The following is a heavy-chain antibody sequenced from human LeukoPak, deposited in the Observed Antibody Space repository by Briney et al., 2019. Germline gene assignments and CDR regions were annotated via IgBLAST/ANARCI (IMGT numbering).Heavy chain of an antibody. Sequence: PGGSLRLSCAASGFTFSSYSMNWVRQAPGKGLEWVSAITSSSSYIYYADSVKGRFTISRDNAKNSLYLQMNSLRAEDTAVYYCAELGITMIGGVWGKGTTVTISS. V-gene: IGHV3-21*01. CDR2: ITSSSSYI. J-gene: IGHJ6*04. D-gene: IGHD3-10*02. CDR1: GFTFSSYS. CDR3: AELGITMIGGV.